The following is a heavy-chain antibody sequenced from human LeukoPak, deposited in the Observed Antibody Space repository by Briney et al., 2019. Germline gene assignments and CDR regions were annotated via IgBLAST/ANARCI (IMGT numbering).Heavy chain of an antibody. J-gene: IGHJ5*02. D-gene: IGHD1/OR15-1a*01. CDR3: ARGITGTNNWFDP. CDR1: GFTVSSIY. Sequence: GGSLRLSCAASGFTVSSIYMSWVRQAPGKGLEWVSLIYSGGATYYADSAKGRFTISRGNSRNTLYLQMNSLRDEDTALYYCARGITGTNNWFDPWGQGTLVTVSS. V-gene: IGHV3-66*02. CDR2: IYSGGAT.